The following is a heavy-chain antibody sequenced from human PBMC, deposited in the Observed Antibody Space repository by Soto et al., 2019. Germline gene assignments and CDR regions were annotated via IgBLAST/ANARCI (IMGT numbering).Heavy chain of an antibody. Sequence: QVQLQESGPGLVKPSETLSLTCTVSGGSVTSGSHYWSWIRQPPGRGLEWIGYIYYTGSISYNPSLKSRLTISLDTSMNEFSLQLKSVTAADTAVYYCASPSCSTTSCSTYGMDIWGQGTTVTVSS. V-gene: IGHV4-61*01. CDR2: IYYTGSI. CDR1: GGSVTSGSHY. J-gene: IGHJ6*02. D-gene: IGHD2-2*01. CDR3: ASPSCSTTSCSTYGMDI.